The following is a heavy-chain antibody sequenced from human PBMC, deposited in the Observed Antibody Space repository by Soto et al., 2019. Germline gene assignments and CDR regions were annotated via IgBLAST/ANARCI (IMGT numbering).Heavy chain of an antibody. V-gene: IGHV5-51*01. J-gene: IGHJ6*02. CDR2: IYPGDSDT. CDR3: ARPRSSSRNYYGMDV. D-gene: IGHD6-13*01. Sequence: GESLKISCKGSGYSFTSYWIGWVRQMPGKGLEWMEIIYPGDSDTRYSPSFQGQVTISADKSISTAYLQWNSLKASDTAMYYCARPRSSSRNYYGMDVWGQGTTVTVSS. CDR1: GYSFTSYW.